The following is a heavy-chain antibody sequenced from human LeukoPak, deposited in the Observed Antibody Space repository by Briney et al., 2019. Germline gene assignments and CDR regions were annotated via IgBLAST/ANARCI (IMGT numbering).Heavy chain of an antibody. CDR1: GYTFTGYY. Sequence: ASVKVSCKASGYTFTGYYMHWVRQAPGQGLEWMGWINPNSGGTNYAQKFQGRVTMTRDTSISTAYMELSRLRSDDTAVYYCARDSWSIPRDYYYYMDVWGKGTTVTVSS. CDR2: INPNSGGT. V-gene: IGHV1-2*02. CDR3: ARDSWSIPRDYYYYMDV. D-gene: IGHD3-3*01. J-gene: IGHJ6*03.